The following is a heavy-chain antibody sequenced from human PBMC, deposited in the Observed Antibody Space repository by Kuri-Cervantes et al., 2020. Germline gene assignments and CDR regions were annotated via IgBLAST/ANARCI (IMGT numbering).Heavy chain of an antibody. V-gene: IGHV3-11*04. J-gene: IGHJ4*02. CDR1: GFTFSDYY. CDR2: ISSSGSSI. Sequence: GESLKISCAASGFTFSDYYMSWIRQAPGKGLEWVSYISSSGSSIYYADSVKGRFTISRDNAKNSLSPQMNSLRDEDTAVYYCARDRPYYYDSSGYWDYWGQGTLVTVSS. CDR3: ARDRPYYYDSSGYWDY. D-gene: IGHD3-22*01.